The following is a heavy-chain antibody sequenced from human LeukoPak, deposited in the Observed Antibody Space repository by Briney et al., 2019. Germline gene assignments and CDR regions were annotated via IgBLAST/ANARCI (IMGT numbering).Heavy chain of an antibody. V-gene: IGHV1-18*01. Sequence: WASVKVSCKASGYTFTGYGIRWVRQAPGQGLEWMGWISAYNGNTNYAQKPQGRVTMTTDTSTSTAYMELRSLRSDDTAVYYCARDSDIAVAGVWGQGTLVTVSS. J-gene: IGHJ4*02. CDR1: GYTFTGYG. CDR2: ISAYNGNT. D-gene: IGHD6-19*01. CDR3: ARDSDIAVAGV.